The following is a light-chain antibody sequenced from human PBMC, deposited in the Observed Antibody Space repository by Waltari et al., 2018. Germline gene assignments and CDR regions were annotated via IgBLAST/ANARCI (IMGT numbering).Light chain of an antibody. CDR2: GAS. CDR3: QQYNTWPSVT. CDR1: QSVNTD. V-gene: IGKV3-15*01. Sequence: EMVMTQSPASLSVSPGETATLSCRASQSVNTDLAWYQHKPGQAPRLFIYGASTRTTDVPAMFSVSGSGTEVTLTISSLQSEDCAGYYCQQYNTWPSVTFGQGTRLQIK. J-gene: IGKJ5*01.